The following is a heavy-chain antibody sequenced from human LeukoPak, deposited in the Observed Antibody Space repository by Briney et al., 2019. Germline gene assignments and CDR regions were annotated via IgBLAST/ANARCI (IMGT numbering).Heavy chain of an antibody. CDR2: VSSNGAKT. Sequence: GGSLRLSCAASGFTFSSYAITWVRQAPGKGLEWVSAVSSNGAKTYYADSVKGRFTISRDNSKNTLYLQMNSLRAEDTAVYYCAREGTHYYDSSGPFGYWGQGTLVTVSS. J-gene: IGHJ4*02. D-gene: IGHD3-22*01. CDR3: AREGTHYYDSSGPFGY. CDR1: GFTFSSYA. V-gene: IGHV3-23*01.